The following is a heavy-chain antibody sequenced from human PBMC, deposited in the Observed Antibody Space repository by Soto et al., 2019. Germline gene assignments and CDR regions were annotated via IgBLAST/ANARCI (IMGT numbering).Heavy chain of an antibody. CDR3: ASGGSTVTREFDY. J-gene: IGHJ4*02. CDR1: GFTFSDYY. V-gene: IGHV3-11*01. CDR2: ISATGSTI. Sequence: VQLVESGGGLVKPGGSLRLSCAASGFTFSDYYMTWVRQAPGKGLEWVSYISATGSTIYYADSVKGRFTVSRDNAKNSLYLQMSSLRAEDTAVYYCASGGSTVTREFDYWGQGTLVSVSS. D-gene: IGHD4-17*01.